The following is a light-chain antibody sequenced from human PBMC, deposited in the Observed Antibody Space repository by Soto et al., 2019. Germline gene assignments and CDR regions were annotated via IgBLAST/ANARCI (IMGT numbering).Light chain of an antibody. CDR3: QQIYSNPRM. J-gene: IGKJ1*01. CDR1: QSISNY. Sequence: DIQMTKSPSSLSGSVGDIVTITCRASQSISNYLNWYQQKPGEAPKLLIYAASSLQGGVPTRFSGSGSGTDFTLTISSLQPDDSATYYCQQIYSNPRMFGQGTKVDIK. CDR2: AAS. V-gene: IGKV1-39*01.